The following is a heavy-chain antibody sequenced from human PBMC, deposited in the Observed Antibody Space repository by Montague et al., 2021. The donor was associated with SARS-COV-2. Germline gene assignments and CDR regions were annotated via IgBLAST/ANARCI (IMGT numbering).Heavy chain of an antibody. Sequence: PLRLSCAASGFIFSSYGMHWVRQAPGKGLEWVAHIWYDGSNENYVDSVKGRFTISRDNFKNTLYLQMNSLRAEDTAIYYCARGSAGGYYFDYWGQGTLVTVSS. J-gene: IGHJ4*02. CDR3: ARGSAGGYYFDY. V-gene: IGHV3-33*01. CDR2: IWYDGSNE. D-gene: IGHD3-3*01. CDR1: GFIFSSYG.